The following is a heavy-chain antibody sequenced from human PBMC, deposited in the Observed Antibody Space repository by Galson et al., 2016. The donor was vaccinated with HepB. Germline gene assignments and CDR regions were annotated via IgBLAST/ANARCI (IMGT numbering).Heavy chain of an antibody. J-gene: IGHJ4*02. Sequence: SLRLSCAASGFTFSSSSMSWVRQAPGKGLEWVAAISGDDDHIYYTDSVKDRFTISKDNSKNTLYLLLSSLRAEDTAVYYCAKGGAYDSWGQGTLVTVSS. V-gene: IGHV3-23*01. CDR2: ISGDDDHI. CDR1: GFTFSSSS. CDR3: AKGGAYDS.